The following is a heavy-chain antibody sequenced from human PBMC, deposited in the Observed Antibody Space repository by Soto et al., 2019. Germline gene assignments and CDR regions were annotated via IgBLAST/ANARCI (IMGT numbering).Heavy chain of an antibody. V-gene: IGHV5-51*01. Sequence: PGESLKISCKGSGYSFTSYWIGWVRQMPGKGLEWMGIIYPGDSDTRYSPSFQGQVTISADKSISTAYLQWSSLKASDTAMYYCARLGTSRSGGSCYFYYYYGMDVWGQGTTVTVYS. CDR3: ARLGTSRSGGSCYFYYYYGMDV. J-gene: IGHJ6*01. CDR1: GYSFTSYW. CDR2: IYPGDSDT. D-gene: IGHD2-15*01.